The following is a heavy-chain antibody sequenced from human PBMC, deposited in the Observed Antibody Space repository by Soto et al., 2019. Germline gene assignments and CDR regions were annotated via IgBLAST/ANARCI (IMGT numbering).Heavy chain of an antibody. CDR3: ATDGNYGSGSYFGYFDY. D-gene: IGHD3-10*01. CDR1: GGSVSIGSYY. V-gene: IGHV4-61*01. CDR2: IYYSGST. Sequence: SETLSLTCTVSGGSVSIGSYYWSWIRHPPGKGLEWIGYIYYSGSTNYNPSLRSRVTLSVDMSKNQFSLTLSSVTAADTAVHYCATDGNYGSGSYFGYFDYWGQGTLVTVSS. J-gene: IGHJ4*02.